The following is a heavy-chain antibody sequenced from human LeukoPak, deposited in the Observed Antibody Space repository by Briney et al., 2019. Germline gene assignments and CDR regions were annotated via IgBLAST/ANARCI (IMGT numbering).Heavy chain of an antibody. Sequence: PGGSLRLSCAASGFTFDEYAMHWVRQAPGKGLEWVSGISWNSGNIGYADSVKGRFTISRDNAKNYLYLQMNSLRAEDTALYYCAKDKGAPTGIAAAPQWYGMDVWGQGTTVSVSS. D-gene: IGHD6-13*01. V-gene: IGHV3-9*01. J-gene: IGHJ6*02. CDR3: AKDKGAPTGIAAAPQWYGMDV. CDR1: GFTFDEYA. CDR2: ISWNSGNI.